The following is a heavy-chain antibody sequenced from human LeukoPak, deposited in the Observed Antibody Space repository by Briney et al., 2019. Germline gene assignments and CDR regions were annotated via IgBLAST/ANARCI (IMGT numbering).Heavy chain of an antibody. Sequence: ASVKVSCKASGGTFSSYAISWVRQAPGQGLEWMGGIIPIFGTANYAQKFQGRVTITADESTSTAYMELSSLRSEGTAVYYCARSDSSWYRVYYYYGMDVWGQGTTVTVSS. D-gene: IGHD6-13*01. J-gene: IGHJ6*02. V-gene: IGHV1-69*13. CDR2: IIPIFGTA. CDR1: GGTFSSYA. CDR3: ARSDSSWYRVYYYYGMDV.